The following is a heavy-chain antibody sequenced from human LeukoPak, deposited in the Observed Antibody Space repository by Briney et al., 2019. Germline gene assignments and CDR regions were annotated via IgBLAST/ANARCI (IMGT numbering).Heavy chain of an antibody. Sequence: SETLSVTCSVSGASIKTYYWSWIRQSRGKGLEWLAYIYYGGSINYYPSPSPTRRLTISVDTSKSQFSLELTSVTAADTAVYYCARAGIRYSSSWFGIDSWGQGTLVAVSS. CDR3: ARAGIRYSSSWFGIDS. J-gene: IGHJ4*02. V-gene: IGHV4-59*01. D-gene: IGHD6-13*01. CDR2: IYYGGSI. CDR1: GASIKTYY.